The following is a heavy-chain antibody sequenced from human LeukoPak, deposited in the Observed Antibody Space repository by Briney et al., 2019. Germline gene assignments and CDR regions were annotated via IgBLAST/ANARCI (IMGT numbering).Heavy chain of an antibody. Sequence: GGSLRLSCAASGFTFSSYAMSWVRQAPGKGLEWVSGISGSGGRTHYADSVKGRFTISRDNSKNTLYLQMNSLRAEDTAVYYCAKGGVVHAFDIWGQGTMVTVSS. CDR3: AKGGVVHAFDI. CDR2: ISGSGGRT. CDR1: GFTFSSYA. V-gene: IGHV3-23*01. J-gene: IGHJ3*02. D-gene: IGHD2-15*01.